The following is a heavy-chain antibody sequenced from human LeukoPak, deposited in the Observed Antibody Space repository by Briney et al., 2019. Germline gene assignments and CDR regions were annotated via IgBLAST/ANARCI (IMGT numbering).Heavy chain of an antibody. CDR1: GFTFSDYY. Sequence: GGSLRLSCAASGFTFSDYYMSWIRQAPGKGLEWVSYISSSGSTIYYADSVKGRFTFSRDNAKNSLYLQMNSLRAEDTAVYYCARDGVRGTRGAHYYYYMDVWGKGTTVTVSS. J-gene: IGHJ6*03. CDR2: ISSSGSTI. V-gene: IGHV3-11*01. D-gene: IGHD3-10*01. CDR3: ARDGVRGTRGAHYYYYMDV.